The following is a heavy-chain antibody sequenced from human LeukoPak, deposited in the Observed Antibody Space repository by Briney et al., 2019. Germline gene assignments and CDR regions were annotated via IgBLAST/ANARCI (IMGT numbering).Heavy chain of an antibody. Sequence: NPSETLSLTCTVSGYSISSGYFWVWIRQPPGKGLEWIGSIYHSGRTYYNPSLKSLVTISVDTSKNQFSLKLSSVTAADTAVYYCARTNDYESSGYYSWDYYYYMDVWGKGTTVTVSS. CDR1: GYSISSGYF. CDR3: ARTNDYESSGYYSWDYYYYMDV. CDR2: IYHSGRT. D-gene: IGHD3-22*01. J-gene: IGHJ6*03. V-gene: IGHV4-38-2*02.